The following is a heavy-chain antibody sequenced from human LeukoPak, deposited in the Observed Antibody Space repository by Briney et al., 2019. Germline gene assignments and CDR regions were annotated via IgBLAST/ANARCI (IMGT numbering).Heavy chain of an antibody. V-gene: IGHV3-21*01. CDR1: GFTFSSYS. CDR3: ARDSGYSSSWSDY. D-gene: IGHD6-13*01. CDR2: ISSSSSYI. J-gene: IGHJ4*02. Sequence: GGSLRLSCAASGFTFSSYSMNWVRQAPGKGLEWVSSISSSSSYIYYADSVKGRFTISRDNAKNSLYLQMNSLRAEDTTVYYCARDSGYSSSWSDYWGQGTLVTVSS.